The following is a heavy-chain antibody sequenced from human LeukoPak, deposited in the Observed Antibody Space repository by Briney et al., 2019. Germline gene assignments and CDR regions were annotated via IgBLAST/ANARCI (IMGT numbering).Heavy chain of an antibody. CDR3: AKDYFYGSGSYFDY. CDR1: GFTFSSYG. CDR2: ISGSGGST. D-gene: IGHD3-10*01. V-gene: IGHV3-23*01. J-gene: IGHJ4*02. Sequence: GGSLRLSCAASGFTFSSYGMSWVRQAPGEGLEWVSAISGSGGSTYYADSVKGRFTISRDNSKNTLYLQMNSLRAEDTAVYYCAKDYFYGSGSYFDYWGQGTLVTVSS.